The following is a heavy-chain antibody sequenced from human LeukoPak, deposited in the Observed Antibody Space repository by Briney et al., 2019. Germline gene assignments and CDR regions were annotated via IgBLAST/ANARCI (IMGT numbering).Heavy chain of an antibody. J-gene: IGHJ5*02. V-gene: IGHV3-23*01. CDR3: AKQGTMVRGVIAWFDP. CDR2: ISGSGGST. CDR1: GFTFSSYA. D-gene: IGHD3-10*01. Sequence: GGSLRLSCAASGFTFSSYAMSWVRQAPGKGLKWVSAISGSGGSTYYADSVKGRFTISRDNSKNTLYLQMNSLRAEDTAVYYCAKQGTMVRGVIAWFDPWGQGTLVTVSS.